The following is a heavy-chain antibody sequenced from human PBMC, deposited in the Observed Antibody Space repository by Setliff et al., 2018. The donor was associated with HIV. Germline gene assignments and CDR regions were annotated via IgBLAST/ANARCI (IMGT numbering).Heavy chain of an antibody. D-gene: IGHD1-26*01. CDR3: ARDLGPGGGSYRMPINWFDP. CDR1: GYTFTGYY. J-gene: IGHJ5*02. CDR2: INPNSGGT. Sequence: ASVKVSCKASGYTFTGYYMHWVRQAPGQGLEWMGWINPNSGGTNYAQKFQGRVTMTRDTSISTAYMELSRLRSDDPAVYYCARDLGPGGGSYRMPINWFDPWGQGTLVTVSS. V-gene: IGHV1-2*02.